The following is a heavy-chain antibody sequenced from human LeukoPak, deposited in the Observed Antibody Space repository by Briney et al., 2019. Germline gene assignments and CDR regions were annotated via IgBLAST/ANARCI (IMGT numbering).Heavy chain of an antibody. CDR1: GGSISSSNYY. CDR3: ANGFLEWYFDY. J-gene: IGHJ4*02. Sequence: PSETLSLTCTVSGGSISSSNYYWGWIRQPPGKGLEWIGSINYSGSTHYNPSLKSRVTISVDTSKDQFSLKLSSVTAADTAVYYCANGFLEWYFDYWGQGTLVTVSS. V-gene: IGHV4-39*01. CDR2: INYSGST. D-gene: IGHD3-3*01.